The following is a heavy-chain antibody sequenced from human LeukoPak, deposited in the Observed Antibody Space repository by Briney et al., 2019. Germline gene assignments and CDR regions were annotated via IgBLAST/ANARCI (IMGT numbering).Heavy chain of an antibody. J-gene: IGHJ4*02. V-gene: IGHV1-18*01. Sequence: ASVKVSCKASGYTFTSYGISWVRQAPGQGPEWMGWISAYNGNTNYAQKLQGRVTMTTDTSTSTAYMELRSLRSDDTAVYYCARAQYSSSWPKFDYWGQGTLVTVSS. D-gene: IGHD6-13*01. CDR3: ARAQYSSSWPKFDY. CDR1: GYTFTSYG. CDR2: ISAYNGNT.